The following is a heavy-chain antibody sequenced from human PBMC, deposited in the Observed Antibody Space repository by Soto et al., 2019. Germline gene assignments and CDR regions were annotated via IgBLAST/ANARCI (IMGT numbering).Heavy chain of an antibody. CDR3: ARDRPYGDPNWFDP. Sequence: GGSLRLSCAASGFSFNDHAMHWVRQAPGKGLEWVAVVSYDGNTKQYADSVKGRFTISRDTSNNTLYLQMNSLTTEDTGVYYCARDRPYGDPNWFDPWGQGTLVTVSS. D-gene: IGHD4-17*01. CDR2: VSYDGNTK. J-gene: IGHJ5*02. V-gene: IGHV3-30-3*01. CDR1: GFSFNDHA.